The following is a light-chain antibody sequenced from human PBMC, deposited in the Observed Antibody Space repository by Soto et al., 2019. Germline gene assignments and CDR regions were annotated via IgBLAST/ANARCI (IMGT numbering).Light chain of an antibody. CDR3: SSYTSSSTYV. Sequence: QSALTQPPSASGTPGQRVTISCSGSSSNIGSNYVYWYQQLPGTAPKLLIYRNNQRPSGVPDRFSGSKSGNTASLTISGLQAEDEADYYCSSYTSSSTYVFGTGTKVTVL. V-gene: IGLV1-47*01. CDR2: RNN. CDR1: SSNIGSNY. J-gene: IGLJ1*01.